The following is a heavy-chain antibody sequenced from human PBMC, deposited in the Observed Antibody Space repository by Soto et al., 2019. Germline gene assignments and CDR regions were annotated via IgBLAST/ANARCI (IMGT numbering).Heavy chain of an antibody. J-gene: IGHJ4*02. CDR3: VSQRTSVLTQAYFDY. D-gene: IGHD2-8*01. CDR1: GGSVSNSNYY. V-gene: IGHV4-39*01. CDR2: VYYRGRS. Sequence: SETLSLTCTVSGGSVSNSNYYWGWIRQSPGKGLEWIGSVYYRGRSYSKSSVKSRVTISVDTSKNQFSLNLNSVTAADTAVYFCVSQRTSVLTQAYFDYWGPGALVTVSS.